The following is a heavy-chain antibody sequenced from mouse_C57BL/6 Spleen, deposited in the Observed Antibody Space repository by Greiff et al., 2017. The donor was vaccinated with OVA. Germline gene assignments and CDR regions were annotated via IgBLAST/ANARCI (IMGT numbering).Heavy chain of an antibody. V-gene: IGHV14-3*01. J-gene: IGHJ3*01. CDR1: GFTIKNTY. CDR2: IDPANGNP. D-gene: IGHD5-1*01. Sequence: VQLQQSVAELVRPGASVKLSCTASGFTIKNTYMHWVKQRPEQGLEWIGRIDPANGNPKYAPKFQGKATITADTSSNTAYLQLSSLTSEDTAIYYCARWSTWFAYWGQGTLVTVSA. CDR3: ARWSTWFAY.